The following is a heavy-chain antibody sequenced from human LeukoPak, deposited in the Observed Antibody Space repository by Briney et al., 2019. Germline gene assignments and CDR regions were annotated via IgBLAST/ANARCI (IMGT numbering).Heavy chain of an antibody. CDR3: AREGDYYDSSGYYVVY. CDR2: IKQDGSEK. J-gene: IGHJ4*02. CDR1: GFTFSGYW. V-gene: IGHV3-7*01. Sequence: GGSLRLSCAGSGFTFSGYWMSWVRQAPGKGLEWVANIKQDGSEKYYVDSVKGRFTISRDNAKNSLYLQMNSLRAEDTAVYYCAREGDYYDSSGYYVVYWGQGTLVTVSS. D-gene: IGHD3-22*01.